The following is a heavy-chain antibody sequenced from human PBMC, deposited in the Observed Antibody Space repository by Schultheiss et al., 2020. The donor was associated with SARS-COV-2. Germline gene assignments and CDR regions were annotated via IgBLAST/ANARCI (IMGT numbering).Heavy chain of an antibody. Sequence: GGSLRLSCVASGFTFSSYSMNWVRQAPGKGLEWVSSISGSSSYIYYADSVKGRFTISRDNAKNSLYLQMNSLRAEDTAVYYCARVRSLNPQYYFDYWGQGTLVTVSS. CDR2: ISGSSSYI. CDR1: GFTFSSYS. CDR3: ARVRSLNPQYYFDY. J-gene: IGHJ4*02. V-gene: IGHV3-21*01.